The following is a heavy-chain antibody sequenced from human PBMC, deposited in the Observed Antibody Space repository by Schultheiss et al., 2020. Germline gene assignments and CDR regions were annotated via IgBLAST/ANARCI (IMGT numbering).Heavy chain of an antibody. J-gene: IGHJ6*02. V-gene: IGHV4-59*08. CDR1: GGSISSYY. Sequence: SETLSLTCTVSGGSISSYYWSWIRQPPGKGLEWIGYIYYSGSTYYNPSLRSRITISLDTSKNQFSLRLTSVTAADTAVYYCARIDPYYYYGMDDWGRGTTVTVSS. CDR3: ARIDPYYYYGMDD. CDR2: IYYSGST.